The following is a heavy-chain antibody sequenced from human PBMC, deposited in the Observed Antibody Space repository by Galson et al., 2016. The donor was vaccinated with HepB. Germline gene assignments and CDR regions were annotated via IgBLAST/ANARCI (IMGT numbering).Heavy chain of an antibody. CDR1: GDSVSSNSAA. CDR2: THYRSKWYN. J-gene: IGHJ4*02. V-gene: IGHV6-1*01. Sequence: CAISGDSVSSNSAAWNWIRQSPSRGLEWLGRTHYRSKWYNDYAVSVKSRITINPDTSKNQFSLRLNSVTPEDTAVYYCARTIAATVRGVTYYFDYWGQGTLVTVSS. D-gene: IGHD3-10*01. CDR3: ARTIAATVRGVTYYFDY.